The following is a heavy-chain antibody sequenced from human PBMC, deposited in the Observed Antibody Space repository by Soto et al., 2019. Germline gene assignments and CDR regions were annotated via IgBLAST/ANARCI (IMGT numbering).Heavy chain of an antibody. Sequence: PGGSLRLSCAASGFTFSSYGMHWVRQAPGKGLEWVAVISYDGSNKYYADSVKGRFTISRDNSKNTLYLQMNSLRAEDTAVYYCAKVMIAIAPYYYYGMDVWGQGTTVTVSS. CDR3: AKVMIAIAPYYYYGMDV. CDR2: ISYDGSNK. CDR1: GFTFSSYG. D-gene: IGHD2-21*01. J-gene: IGHJ6*02. V-gene: IGHV3-30*18.